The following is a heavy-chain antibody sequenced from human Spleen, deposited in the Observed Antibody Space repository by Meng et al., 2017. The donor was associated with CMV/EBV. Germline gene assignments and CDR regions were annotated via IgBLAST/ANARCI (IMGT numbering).Heavy chain of an antibody. CDR3: ARDFSTGWYNWFDP. D-gene: IGHD6-19*01. Sequence: GESLKISCAASGFTFSSYSMKWVRQAPDKGLEWAAVISKDGNSYYYADSVRGRFTISRDNYKNTLYLQMNSLRAEDTAVYYCARDFSTGWYNWFDPWGQGTLVTVSS. CDR1: GFTFSSYS. V-gene: IGHV3-30-3*01. J-gene: IGHJ5*02. CDR2: ISKDGNSY.